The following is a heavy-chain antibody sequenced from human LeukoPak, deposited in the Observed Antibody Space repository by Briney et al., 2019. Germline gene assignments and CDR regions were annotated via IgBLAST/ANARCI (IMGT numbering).Heavy chain of an antibody. CDR3: VRRDYIAARPDY. CDR2: INRSGNII. D-gene: IGHD6-6*01. V-gene: IGHV3-48*03. J-gene: IGHJ4*02. CDR1: GFTFSSYA. Sequence: GGSLRLSCAASGFTFSSYAMSWVRQAPGKGLQWVSYINRSGNIIYYADSVKGRFTISRDNAKNSLDLQMNSLRVEDTAIYYCVRRDYIAARPDYWGQGTLVTVSS.